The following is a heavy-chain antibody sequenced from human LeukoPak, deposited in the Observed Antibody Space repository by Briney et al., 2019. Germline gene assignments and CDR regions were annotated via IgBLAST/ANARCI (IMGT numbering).Heavy chain of an antibody. Sequence: GGSLRLSCAASGFTFSDYYMSWIRQAPGKGLEWVSYISSSGSTIYYADSVKGRFTISRDNAKNSLYLQMNSLRAEDTAVYYCARDGLDSYGPYYYYYMDVWGKGTTVTISS. CDR2: ISSSGSTI. CDR1: GFTFSDYY. D-gene: IGHD5-18*01. V-gene: IGHV3-11*01. CDR3: ARDGLDSYGPYYYYYMDV. J-gene: IGHJ6*03.